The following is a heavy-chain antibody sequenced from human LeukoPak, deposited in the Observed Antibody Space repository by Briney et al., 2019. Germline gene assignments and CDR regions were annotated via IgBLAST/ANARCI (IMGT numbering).Heavy chain of an antibody. CDR2: IYYSGST. D-gene: IGHD3-16*01. J-gene: IGHJ6*03. CDR1: GGSISSYY. V-gene: IGHV4-59*01. Sequence: SETLSLTCPVSGGSISSYYWSWIRQPPGKGLEWIGYIYYSGSTNYNPSLKSRVTISVDTSKNQFSLKLSSVTAADTAVYYCARDSYDYVLGYYMDVWGKGTTVTVSS. CDR3: ARDSYDYVLGYYMDV.